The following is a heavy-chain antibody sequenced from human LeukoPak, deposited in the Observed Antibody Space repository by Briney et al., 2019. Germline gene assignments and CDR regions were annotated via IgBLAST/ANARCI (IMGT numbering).Heavy chain of an antibody. CDR1: GFTFDDYA. CDR3: AKPQYYYDSSGYWRGAFDI. J-gene: IGHJ3*02. Sequence: PGGSLRLSCAASGFTFDDYAMHWVRQAPGKGLEWVSLISGGGGSTYYADSVKGRFTISRDNSKNSLYLQMNSLRTEDTALYYCAKPQYYYDSSGYWRGAFDIWGQGTMVTVSS. V-gene: IGHV3-43*02. D-gene: IGHD3-22*01. CDR2: ISGGGGST.